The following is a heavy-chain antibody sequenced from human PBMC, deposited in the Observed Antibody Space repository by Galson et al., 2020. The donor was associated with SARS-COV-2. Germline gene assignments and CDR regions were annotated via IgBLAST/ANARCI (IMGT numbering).Heavy chain of an antibody. D-gene: IGHD6-19*01. Sequence: TGGSLRLSCAASGFTFSNYWMSWVRQAPGKGLEWVANIKQDGSEKSYVDSVKGRFTISRDNAKNSLYLQMNSLRAEDTAVYYCARFAYSTGWYPHYYGMDVWGQGTTVTVSS. CDR2: IKQDGSEK. V-gene: IGHV3-7*01. CDR1: GFTFSNYW. J-gene: IGHJ6*02. CDR3: ARFAYSTGWYPHYYGMDV.